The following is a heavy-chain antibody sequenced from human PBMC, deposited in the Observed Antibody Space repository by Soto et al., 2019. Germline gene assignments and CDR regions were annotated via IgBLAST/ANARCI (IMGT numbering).Heavy chain of an antibody. V-gene: IGHV4-59*01. Sequence: QVQLQESGPGLVKPSETLSLTCTVSGGSISPYYWSWIRQPPGKGLEWIGYIYYSGTTNYNPSLKRRVTISLDTSKNQVSLKLSSVTVADTAVYYCARRVGAAAGYWYFDLWGRGTLVTVSP. D-gene: IGHD6-13*01. CDR1: GGSISPYY. J-gene: IGHJ2*01. CDR2: IYYSGTT. CDR3: ARRVGAAAGYWYFDL.